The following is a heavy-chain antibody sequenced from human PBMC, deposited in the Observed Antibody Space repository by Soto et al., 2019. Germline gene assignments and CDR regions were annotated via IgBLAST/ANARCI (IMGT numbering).Heavy chain of an antibody. CDR2: ISGSGGST. J-gene: IGHJ6*02. CDR1: GFTFSSYA. Sequence: GGSLRLSCAASGFTFSSYAMSWVRQAPGKGLEWVSAISGSGGSTYYADSVKGRFTISRDNSKNTLYLQMNSLRAEATAVYYCASPLWFGEPKPDYYGMDVWGQGTTVTVSS. CDR3: ASPLWFGEPKPDYYGMDV. V-gene: IGHV3-23*01. D-gene: IGHD3-10*01.